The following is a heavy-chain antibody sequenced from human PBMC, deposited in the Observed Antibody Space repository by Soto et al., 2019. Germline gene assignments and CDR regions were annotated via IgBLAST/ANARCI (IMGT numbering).Heavy chain of an antibody. D-gene: IGHD2-2*01. CDR2: LSVLNPNT. CDR1: GYTFTNYG. J-gene: IGHJ5*02. V-gene: IGHV1-18*01. CDR3: ARVIPGVEAWFDP. Sequence: ASVKVSCKASGYTFTNYGISWIRQAPGRGLEWMGWLSVLNPNTHYAQKFQGRVTMTRDTSTTTAYLDLRSLTSDDTAVYYCARVIPGVEAWFDPWGQGTLVTVSS.